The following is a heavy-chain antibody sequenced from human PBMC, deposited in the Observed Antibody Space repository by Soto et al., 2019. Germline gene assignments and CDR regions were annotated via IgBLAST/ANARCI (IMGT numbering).Heavy chain of an antibody. CDR2: IDWNDDK. J-gene: IGHJ1*01. CDR3: ARISTTSDWSFQH. Sequence: SGPTLVNPTQTLTLTCTFSGFSLSTSGMCVSWIRKPPGKALEWLARIDWNDDKYYNTSLKTRVTISKDTTKNQVVLTMTNMDPVDTATYYCARISTTSDWSFQHWGQGTLVTVSS. D-gene: IGHD3-9*01. V-gene: IGHV2-70*11. CDR1: GFSLSTSGMC.